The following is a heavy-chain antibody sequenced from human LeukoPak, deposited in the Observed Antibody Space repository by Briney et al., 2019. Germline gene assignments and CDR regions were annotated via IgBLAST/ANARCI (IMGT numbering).Heavy chain of an antibody. CDR3: ARQDFWSGYYTGALGY. J-gene: IGHJ4*02. CDR2: IYYSGST. V-gene: IGHV4-39*01. Sequence: ETLSLTCTVSGGSISSSSYYWGWIRQPPGKGLEWIGSIYYSGSTYYNPSLKSRVTISVDTSKNQFSLKLSSVTAADTAVYYCARQDFWSGYYTGALGYWGQGTLVTVSS. D-gene: IGHD3-3*01. CDR1: GGSISSSSYY.